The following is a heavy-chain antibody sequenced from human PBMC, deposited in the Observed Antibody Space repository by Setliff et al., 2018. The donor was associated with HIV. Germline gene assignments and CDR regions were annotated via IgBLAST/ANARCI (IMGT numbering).Heavy chain of an antibody. CDR2: IKQDGSEK. CDR3: TREGGLGFLEWFLYYFDY. V-gene: IGHV3-7*05. Sequence: GGSLRLSCLVSGFTVSTYSLNWARQAPGKGLEWVANIKQDGSEKYYVDSVKGRFTISRDNAKNSLYLQMNSLETEDTAVYYCTREGGLGFLEWFLYYFDYWGQGTLVTVSS. CDR1: GFTVSTYS. J-gene: IGHJ4*02. D-gene: IGHD3-3*01.